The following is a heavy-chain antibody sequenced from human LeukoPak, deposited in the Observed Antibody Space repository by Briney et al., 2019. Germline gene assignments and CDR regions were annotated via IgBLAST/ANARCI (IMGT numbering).Heavy chain of an antibody. CDR1: GFTFSTYW. CDR3: TNYDVGAFHI. CDR2: IKEDGTGK. D-gene: IGHD3-3*01. Sequence: GGSLRLSCAASGFTFSTYWMSWVRQAPGKGLEWLANIKEDGTGKNHVDSVKGRFTISRDNAKNSLYLQMNGLRAEDTAVYYCTNYDVGAFHIWGQGTMVTVSS. V-gene: IGHV3-7*05. J-gene: IGHJ3*02.